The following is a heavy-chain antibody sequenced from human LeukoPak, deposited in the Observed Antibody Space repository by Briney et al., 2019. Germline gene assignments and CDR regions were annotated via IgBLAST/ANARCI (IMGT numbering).Heavy chain of an antibody. CDR1: GGSISSSNW. CDR2: IYHSGST. CDR3: ARGGIRGGIDNWFDP. D-gene: IGHD3-10*01. V-gene: IGHV4-4*02. J-gene: IGHJ5*02. Sequence: ASETLSLTCTVSGGSISSSNWWSWVRQPPGKGLEWIGEIYHSGSTNYNPSLKSRVTISVDTSKNQFSLKLSSVTAADTAVYFCARGGIRGGIDNWFDPWGQGTLVTVSS.